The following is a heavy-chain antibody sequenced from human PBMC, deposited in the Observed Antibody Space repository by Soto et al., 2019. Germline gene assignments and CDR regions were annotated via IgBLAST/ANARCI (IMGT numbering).Heavy chain of an antibody. CDR1: GGSISSYY. D-gene: IGHD1-1*01. V-gene: IGHV4-59*01. CDR3: ARAPQSDDGAFDI. CDR2: IYYSGST. J-gene: IGHJ3*02. Sequence: SETLSLTCTVSGGSISSYYWSWIRQPPGKGLEWIGYIYYSGSTNYNPSLKSRVTISVDTSKNQFSLKLSSVTAADTAVYYCARAPQSDDGAFDIWGKGTMVTVSS.